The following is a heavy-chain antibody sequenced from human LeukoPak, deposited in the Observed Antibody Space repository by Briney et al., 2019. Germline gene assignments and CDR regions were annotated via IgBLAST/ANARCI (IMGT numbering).Heavy chain of an antibody. V-gene: IGHV4-39*01. CDR1: GDSISSSNYY. CDR2: ISNGGNI. D-gene: IGHD1-26*01. CDR3: ARRPPASGADWFDP. J-gene: IGHJ5*02. Sequence: SETLSLTCTVSGDSISSSNYYWGWIRQPPGEGLEWIGSISNGGNIYYNPSLKSRVTISVDTSENQFSLKLNSVTAADTAVYYCARRPPASGADWFDPWGQGTLVTVSS.